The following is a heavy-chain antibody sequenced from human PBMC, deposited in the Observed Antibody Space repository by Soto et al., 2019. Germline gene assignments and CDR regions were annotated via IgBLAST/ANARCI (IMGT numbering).Heavy chain of an antibody. D-gene: IGHD2-21*01. V-gene: IGHV3-64D*06. CDR3: VNVMIARGAFDF. Sequence: PGGSLRLSCAASGFTFSSYGMHWVRQTPGKGLEYVSAISPQGGSTYYADSVKGRFTISRDDSKNTVYLQMSSLRPDDTAVYYCVNVMIARGAFDFWGQGTLVTVSS. J-gene: IGHJ4*02. CDR2: ISPQGGST. CDR1: GFTFSSYG.